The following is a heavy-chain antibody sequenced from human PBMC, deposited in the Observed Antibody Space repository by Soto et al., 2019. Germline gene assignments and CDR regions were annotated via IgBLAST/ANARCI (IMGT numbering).Heavy chain of an antibody. D-gene: IGHD2-2*03. Sequence: EVQLLESGGGLVQPGGSLRLSCAASGFTSNTYAMSWVRQAPGKGLEWVSGISGSGGSTYYAGSVKGRFTISRDNSKNTLFLQMNSLRAEDTAIYYCARSNGELWGGYSKYYFEDWGQGTLVTVSS. CDR3: ARSNGELWGGYSKYYFED. V-gene: IGHV3-23*01. CDR2: ISGSGGST. J-gene: IGHJ4*02. CDR1: GFTSNTYA.